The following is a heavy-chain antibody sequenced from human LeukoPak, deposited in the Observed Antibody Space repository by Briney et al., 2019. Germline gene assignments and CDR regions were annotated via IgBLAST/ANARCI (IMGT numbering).Heavy chain of an antibody. V-gene: IGHV4-39*02. CDR1: GGSISSSSYY. CDR2: IYYSGST. D-gene: IGHD3-16*01. CDR3: AREVYGRGPPSSGGY. J-gene: IGHJ4*02. Sequence: SETLSLTCTVSGGSISSSSYYWGWIRQPPGKGLEWIGSIYYSGSTYYNPSLKSRVTISVDTSKNQFSLKLSFVTAADTAVYYCAREVYGRGPPSSGGYWGQGTLVTVSS.